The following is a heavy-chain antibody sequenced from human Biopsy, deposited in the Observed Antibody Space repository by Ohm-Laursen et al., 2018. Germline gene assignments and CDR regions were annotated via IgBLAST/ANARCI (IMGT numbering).Heavy chain of an antibody. Sequence: SLRLSCTASGFTFSNYWLSRVRQAPGKGLEWIANIKEDGSLIYYLDSVKGRFTISRDNAKNSVYLQMHSLRTEDTGVYYCARDVRYLDFWGRGTLVTVSS. V-gene: IGHV3-7*01. J-gene: IGHJ2*01. CDR1: GFTFSNYW. CDR3: ARDVRYLDF. CDR2: IKEDGSLI.